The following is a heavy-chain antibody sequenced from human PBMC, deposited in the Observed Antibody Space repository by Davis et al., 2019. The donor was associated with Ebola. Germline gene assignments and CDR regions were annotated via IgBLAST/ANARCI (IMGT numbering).Heavy chain of an antibody. J-gene: IGHJ3*02. D-gene: IGHD3-22*01. Sequence: PGGSLRLSCAASGFTVSSYAMGWVRQAPGKGLEWVSTISGNSHNIHYADSVEGRFTISSDNSKNTLYLQMDSLRVEDTAVYYCAKDAFPPITMIWRGHGLDIWGQGTMVTVSS. CDR2: ISGNSHNI. CDR1: GFTVSSYA. CDR3: AKDAFPPITMIWRGHGLDI. V-gene: IGHV3-23*01.